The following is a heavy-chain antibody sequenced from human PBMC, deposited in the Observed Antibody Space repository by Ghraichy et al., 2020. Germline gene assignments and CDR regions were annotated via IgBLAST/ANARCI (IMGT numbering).Heavy chain of an antibody. Sequence: GGSLRLSCSASGFTFSRYTMHWVRQAPGKGLEYVSGISSDGGGTNYADSVKGSFTISRDNSKNTLYLQMSSLRVEDTAVYYCLKDFSHQLTAPVSFHYYYYGMDVWGQGTTVTVSS. V-gene: IGHV3-64D*09. CDR3: LKDFSHQLTAPVSFHYYYYGMDV. D-gene: IGHD2-2*01. J-gene: IGHJ6*02. CDR2: ISSDGGGT. CDR1: GFTFSRYT.